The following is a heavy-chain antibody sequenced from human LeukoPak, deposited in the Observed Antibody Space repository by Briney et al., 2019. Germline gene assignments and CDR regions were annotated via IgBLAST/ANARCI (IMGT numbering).Heavy chain of an antibody. CDR3: ATRWGPFDY. D-gene: IGHD7-27*01. CDR2: IYYSGST. Sequence: PSETLSLTCTVSGGSISSSSYSWGWIRQPPGRGLEWIGSIYYSGSTYYNPSLKSRVTISVDTSKNQFSLKLSSVTAADTAVYYCATRWGPFDYWGQGTLVTVSS. J-gene: IGHJ4*02. V-gene: IGHV4-39*01. CDR1: GGSISSSSYS.